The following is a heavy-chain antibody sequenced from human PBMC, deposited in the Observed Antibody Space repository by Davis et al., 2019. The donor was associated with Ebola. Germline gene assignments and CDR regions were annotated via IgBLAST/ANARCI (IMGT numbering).Heavy chain of an antibody. CDR2: IKTKTDGGTT. CDR3: ATLSTVTTMYFDL. CDR1: GFTFSSYA. V-gene: IGHV3-15*01. Sequence: GGSLRLSCAASGFTFSSYAMSWVRQAPGKGLEWVGHIKTKTDGGTTDYAAPVKGRFALSRDDSKNTLYLQMNSLKIDDTAVYYCATLSTVTTMYFDLWGRGTLITVSS. D-gene: IGHD4-17*01. J-gene: IGHJ2*01.